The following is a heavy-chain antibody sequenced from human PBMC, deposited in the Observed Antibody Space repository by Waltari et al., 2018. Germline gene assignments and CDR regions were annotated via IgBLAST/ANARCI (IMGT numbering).Heavy chain of an antibody. Sequence: EVQLVESGGGLVQPGGSLRLSCAASGFTFSSYWMHWVRQAQGKGLVWFSHINSDGSSTSYADSVKGRFTISRDNAKNTLYLQMNSLRAEDTAVYYCARVRLLYTFDYWGQGTLVTVSS. CDR3: ARVRLLYTFDY. J-gene: IGHJ4*02. D-gene: IGHD2-21*02. V-gene: IGHV3-74*01. CDR1: GFTFSSYW. CDR2: INSDGSST.